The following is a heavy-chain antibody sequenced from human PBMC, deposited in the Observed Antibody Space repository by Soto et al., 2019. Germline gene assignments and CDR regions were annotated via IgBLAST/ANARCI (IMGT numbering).Heavy chain of an antibody. CDR1: GFTFSDYY. J-gene: IGHJ4*02. CDR3: ARDHTGVAGTPAGHLDY. V-gene: IGHV3-11*04. D-gene: IGHD6-13*01. Sequence: GGSLRLSCAASGFTFSDYYMSWIRQAPGKGLEWVSFISSNGSNIYYADYVKGRFTISRDNSKNTLYLQMNSLRAEDTAVYYCARDHTGVAGTPAGHLDYWGQGTLVTVSS. CDR2: ISSNGSNI.